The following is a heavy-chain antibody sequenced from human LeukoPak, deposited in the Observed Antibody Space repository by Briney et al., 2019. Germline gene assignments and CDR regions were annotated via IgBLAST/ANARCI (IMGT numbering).Heavy chain of an antibody. CDR2: IYSGGST. CDR1: GFTVSSNY. CDR3: AKDWIVVPATGDLFDY. J-gene: IGHJ4*02. V-gene: IGHV3-53*01. D-gene: IGHD3-22*01. Sequence: GGSLRLSCAASGFTVSSNYMSWVRQAPGKGLEWVSVIYSGGSTYYADSVKGRFTISRDNSKNTLYLQMNSLRAEDTAIYYCAKDWIVVPATGDLFDYWGQGTLVTVSS.